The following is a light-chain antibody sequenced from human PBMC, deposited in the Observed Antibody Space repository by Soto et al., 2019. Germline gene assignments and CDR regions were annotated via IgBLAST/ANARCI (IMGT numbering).Light chain of an antibody. CDR3: SSYTSASTLGVV. V-gene: IGLV2-14*03. CDR1: SSDVGGYNY. CDR2: DFS. Sequence: QAALTQPASVSVSPGQSITISCTGTSSDVGGYNYVPWYQQHPGRAPKLIIYDFSYRPSEISNRFSGSKSGNTASLTISGLQAEDEADYYCSSYTSASTLGVVFGGGTKVTVL. J-gene: IGLJ2*01.